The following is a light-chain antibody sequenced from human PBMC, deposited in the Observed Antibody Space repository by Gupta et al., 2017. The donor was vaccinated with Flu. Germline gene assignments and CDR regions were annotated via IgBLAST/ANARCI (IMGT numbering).Light chain of an antibody. CDR3: QTWHNGTWV. V-gene: IGLV3-1*01. CDR1: TLGDKY. Sequence: SYEVTQPPSVSVPPGQTASIICSGDTLGDKYVSRYRQKSGQSPVLVVYQDYRLPSGIPERLSGSNSGNTATLTIAGTQARDEADYYCQTWHNGTWVLGGGTKLTVL. J-gene: IGLJ3*02. CDR2: QDY.